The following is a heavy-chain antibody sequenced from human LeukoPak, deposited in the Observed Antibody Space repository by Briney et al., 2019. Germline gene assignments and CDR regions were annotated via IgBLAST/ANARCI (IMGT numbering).Heavy chain of an antibody. V-gene: IGHV1-46*01. CDR3: VREASGGYFDY. Sequence: ASVKVSCKASGYTFSTYHMNWVRQAPGQGLEWMGTISPSNGNTNYAQSFRGRVTMTRDTSTSTVYMELTSLTSEDTAVYYCVREASGGYFDYWGQGTQVTASS. D-gene: IGHD3-16*01. CDR2: ISPSNGNT. CDR1: GYTFSTYH. J-gene: IGHJ4*02.